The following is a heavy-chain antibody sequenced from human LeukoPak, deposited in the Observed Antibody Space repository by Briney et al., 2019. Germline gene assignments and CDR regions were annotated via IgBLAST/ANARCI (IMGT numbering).Heavy chain of an antibody. D-gene: IGHD3-16*01. CDR3: AKDGGQGADY. Sequence: GGSLRLACAASGFTFSSYWMHWVRQAPGKGLVWVSRINSDGSSIRYADSVKGRFTISRDISKNTLYLQMNSLRAEDMAVYYCAKDGGQGADYWGQGTLVTVSS. CDR1: GFTFSSYW. V-gene: IGHV3-74*01. J-gene: IGHJ4*02. CDR2: INSDGSSI.